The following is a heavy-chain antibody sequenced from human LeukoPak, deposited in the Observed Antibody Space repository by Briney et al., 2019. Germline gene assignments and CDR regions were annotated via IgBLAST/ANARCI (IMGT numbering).Heavy chain of an antibody. D-gene: IGHD3-10*01. J-gene: IGHJ4*02. CDR3: AKSVYGSGNY. CDR2: ISGGTT. V-gene: IGHV3-23*01. CDR1: GFTISSYG. Sequence: GGSPRLSCAASGFTISSYGMSWVRQAPGKGLEWVSSISGGTTYYADSVKGRFTISRDNSKSIVSLQMNSLRAEDTAVYYCAKSVYGSGNYWGQGTLVTVSS.